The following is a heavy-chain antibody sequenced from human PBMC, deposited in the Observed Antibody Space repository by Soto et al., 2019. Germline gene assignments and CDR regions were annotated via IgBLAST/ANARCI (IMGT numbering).Heavy chain of an antibody. Sequence: GSVKVSCKASGYTFTGYYMHWVRQAPGQGLEWMGWINPNSGGTNYAQKFQGWVTMTRDTSISTAYMELSRLRSDDTAVYYCARVPSYCSSTSCYAFDYWGQGTLVTVSS. J-gene: IGHJ4*02. CDR2: INPNSGGT. CDR1: GYTFTGYY. V-gene: IGHV1-2*04. D-gene: IGHD2-2*01. CDR3: ARVPSYCSSTSCYAFDY.